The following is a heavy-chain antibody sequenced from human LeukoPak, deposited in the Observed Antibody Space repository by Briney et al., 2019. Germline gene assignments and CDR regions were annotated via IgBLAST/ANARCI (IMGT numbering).Heavy chain of an antibody. CDR2: INPNSGGT. J-gene: IGHJ5*02. V-gene: IGHV1-2*02. D-gene: IGHD2-2*01. CDR3: AREPVVLVPAAIFNRFDP. Sequence: ASVKVSCKASGYTFTDYYIHWVRQAPGQGLEWMGYINPNSGGTNYAQKFQGRVTMTRDTSISTAYMELSRLRSDDTAVYYCAREPVVLVPAAIFNRFDPWGQGTLVTVSS. CDR1: GYTFTDYY.